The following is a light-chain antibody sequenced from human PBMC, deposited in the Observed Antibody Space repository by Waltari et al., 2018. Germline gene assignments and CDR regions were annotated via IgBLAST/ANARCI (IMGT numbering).Light chain of an antibody. V-gene: IGKV3-20*01. Sequence: IVLTQSPGTRSLSPGEMATLSCRASQSVGRTLAWYKQKTGQAPRLLIYGASNRATGIPDRFSGSGSGTEFSLTISRLDPEDFAVYYCQHYVRLPATFGQGTKVEMK. CDR2: GAS. CDR3: QHYVRLPAT. CDR1: QSVGRT. J-gene: IGKJ1*01.